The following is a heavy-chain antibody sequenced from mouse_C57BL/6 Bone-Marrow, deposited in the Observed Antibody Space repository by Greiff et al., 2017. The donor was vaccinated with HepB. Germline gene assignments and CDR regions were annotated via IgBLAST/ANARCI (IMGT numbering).Heavy chain of an antibody. D-gene: IGHD1-1*01. CDR2: ISSGSSTI. V-gene: IGHV5-17*01. J-gene: IGHJ2*01. Sequence: VQLKESGGCLCQPLGSLQLSYATCGITFSAYGMHGVRQAPEKGLEWVAYISSGSSTIYYADTVKGRFTISRDNAKNTLYLQMSSLRSEDTALYYCASVIPTERGYFHSWGQ. CDR1: GITFSAYG. CDR3: ASVIPTERGYFHS.